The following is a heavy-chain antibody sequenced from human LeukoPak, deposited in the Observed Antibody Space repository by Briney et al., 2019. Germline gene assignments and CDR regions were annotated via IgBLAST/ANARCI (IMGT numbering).Heavy chain of an antibody. CDR1: GYTLTELS. CDR3: ATVPVSEAAGDYYFDY. Sequence: ASVKVSCKVSGYTLTELSMHWVRQAPGKGLEWMGGFDPEDGETIYAQKFQGRVTMTEDTSTDTAYMELSSLRSEDTAVYYCATVPVSEAAGDYYFDYWGQGTLVTVSS. V-gene: IGHV1-24*01. CDR2: FDPEDGET. J-gene: IGHJ4*02. D-gene: IGHD6-13*01.